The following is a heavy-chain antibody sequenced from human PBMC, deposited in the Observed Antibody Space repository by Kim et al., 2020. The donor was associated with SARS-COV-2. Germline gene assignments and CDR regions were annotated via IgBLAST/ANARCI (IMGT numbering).Heavy chain of an antibody. CDR1: GYTFTKYY. D-gene: IGHD6-19*01. CDR2: VSPGCGST. V-gene: IGHV1-46*01. J-gene: IGHJ6*02. Sequence: ASVKVSCKASGYTFTKYYIHWVRQAPGQGLEWMGVVSPGCGSTTYRQTSQDRVTMTSDTSTSTVYMELSGVRPEDTAVYYCARAGIAVAGLYYYGMGVWVQGTTVTVTS. CDR3: ARAGIAVAGLYYYGMGV.